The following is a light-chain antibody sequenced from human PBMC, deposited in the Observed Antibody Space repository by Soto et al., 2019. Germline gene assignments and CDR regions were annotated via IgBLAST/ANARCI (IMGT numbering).Light chain of an antibody. CDR3: QQDNSYTWS. CDR1: QSISIY. V-gene: IGKV1-5*03. CDR2: EAS. Sequence: EIRMTLFPPYPWGSLAKLLTITFRASQSISIYLAWYQQKPGKAPKLLIYEASSLESGVPSRFSGSGSGTEFTLTISSLQPDDFATYCCQQDNSYTWSFGEGAK. J-gene: IGKJ4*01.